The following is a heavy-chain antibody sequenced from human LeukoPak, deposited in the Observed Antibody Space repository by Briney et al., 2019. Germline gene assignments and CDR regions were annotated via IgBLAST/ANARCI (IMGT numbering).Heavy chain of an antibody. Sequence: SETLSLTCTVSGGSISSYYWSWLRQPPGKGLEWIGYIYYSGSTNYNPSLKSRVTISVDTSKNQFSLKLSSVTAADTAVYYRARARITMVRGVIFDYWGQGTLVTVSS. D-gene: IGHD3-10*01. CDR3: ARARITMVRGVIFDY. CDR2: IYYSGST. V-gene: IGHV4-59*12. J-gene: IGHJ4*02. CDR1: GGSISSYY.